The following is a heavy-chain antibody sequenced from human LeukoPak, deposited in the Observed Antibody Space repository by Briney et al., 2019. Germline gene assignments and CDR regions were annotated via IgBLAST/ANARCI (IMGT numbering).Heavy chain of an antibody. V-gene: IGHV4-61*08. J-gene: IGHJ5*02. CDR1: GGSISSGGYY. CDR2: IYYSGST. CDR3: ARDRGIAVAMNWSDP. D-gene: IGHD6-19*01. Sequence: SETLSLTCTVSGGSISSGGYYWSWIRQHPGKGLEWIGYIYYSGSTNYNPSLKSRVTMSVDTSKNQFSLKLSSVTAAGTAVYYCARDRGIAVAMNWSDPWGQGTLVTVSS.